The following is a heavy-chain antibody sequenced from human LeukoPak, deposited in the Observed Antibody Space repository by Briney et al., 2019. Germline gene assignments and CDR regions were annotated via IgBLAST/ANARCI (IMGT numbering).Heavy chain of an antibody. J-gene: IGHJ4*02. CDR1: GFTFSSYA. CDR3: AKDPAETSPWFGENSRPIYYFDY. CDR2: ISGSGGST. D-gene: IGHD3-10*01. V-gene: IGHV3-23*01. Sequence: GGSLRLSCAASGFTFSSYAMSWVRQAPGKGLEWVSAISGSGGSTYYADSVKGRFTISRDNSKNTLYLQMNSLRAEDTAVYYCAKDPAETSPWFGENSRPIYYFDYWGQGTLVTVSS.